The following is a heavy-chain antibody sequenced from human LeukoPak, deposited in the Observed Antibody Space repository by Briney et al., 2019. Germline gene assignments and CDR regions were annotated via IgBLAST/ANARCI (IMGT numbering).Heavy chain of an antibody. CDR2: IYYSGST. CDR3: ARVSSIAAAAWVWFDP. CDR1: GGSISSYY. J-gene: IGHJ5*02. Sequence: PSETLSLTCTVSGGSISSYYWSWIRQPPGKGLEWIEYIYYSGSTNYNPSLKSRVTISVDTSKNQFSLKLSSVTAADTAVYYCARVSSIAAAAWVWFDPWGQGTLVTVSS. D-gene: IGHD6-13*01. V-gene: IGHV4-59*01.